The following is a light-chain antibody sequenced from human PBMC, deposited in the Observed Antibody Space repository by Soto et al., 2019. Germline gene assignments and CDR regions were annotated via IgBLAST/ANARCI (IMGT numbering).Light chain of an antibody. CDR3: QQRSNWPPLT. V-gene: IGKV3-11*01. CDR2: DAS. Sequence: EIVLTQSPATLSLSPGERATLSCRASQSVSSYLAWYQQKPGQAPRLLIYDASNRATGIPARFSGSGSGTDFPLTIIILEPEYFAVYYCQQRSNWPPLTFGGGTKVEIK. CDR1: QSVSSY. J-gene: IGKJ4*01.